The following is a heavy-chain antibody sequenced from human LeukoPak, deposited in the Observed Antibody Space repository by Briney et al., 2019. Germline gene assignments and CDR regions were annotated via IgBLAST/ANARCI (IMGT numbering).Heavy chain of an antibody. Sequence: GGSLRLSCAASGFTFSSDGMHWVRQALGKGLEWVAVISYDGSHKYYADFVKGRFTISRDNSKNTMYLEMYSLRAEDTALYYCAKDRMGGDSDSWGQGTLVTVSS. CDR3: AKDRMGGDSDS. CDR2: ISYDGSHK. D-gene: IGHD2-21*02. CDR1: GFTFSSDG. J-gene: IGHJ5*01. V-gene: IGHV3-30*18.